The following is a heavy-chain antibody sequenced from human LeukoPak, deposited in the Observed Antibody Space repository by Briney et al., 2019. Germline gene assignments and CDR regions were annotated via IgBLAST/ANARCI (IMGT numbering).Heavy chain of an antibody. CDR2: IYTSGST. D-gene: IGHD3-22*01. J-gene: IGHJ4*02. CDR3: AGYDSSGYYYDAYY. Sequence: SETLSLTCTVSGGSISSYYWSWIRQPAGKGLEWIGRIYTSGSTNYNPSLKSRVTMSEDTSKNQFSLKLSTVTAADTAVYYCAGYDSSGYYYDAYYWGQGTLVTVSS. CDR1: GGSISSYY. V-gene: IGHV4-4*07.